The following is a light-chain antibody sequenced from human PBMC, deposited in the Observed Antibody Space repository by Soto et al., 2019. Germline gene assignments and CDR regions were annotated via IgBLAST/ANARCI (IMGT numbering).Light chain of an antibody. J-gene: IGLJ1*01. Sequence: QSVLTQPPSVSGAPGQRVTISCTGGSSNIGAGYDVDWYQQFPGTAPKLLIYGNTNRPSGVPDRFAASKAGTSASLAIIGLQAEDEADYYCQSYDSSLSSYVFGTGTKVPS. CDR2: GNT. CDR1: SSNIGAGYD. V-gene: IGLV1-40*01. CDR3: QSYDSSLSSYV.